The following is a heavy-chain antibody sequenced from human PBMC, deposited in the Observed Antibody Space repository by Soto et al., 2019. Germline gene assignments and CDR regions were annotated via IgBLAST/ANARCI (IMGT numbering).Heavy chain of an antibody. D-gene: IGHD3-22*01. CDR1: GFTFTSSA. J-gene: IGHJ4*02. V-gene: IGHV1-58*02. Sequence: SVKVSCKASGFTFTSSAMQWVRQARGQRLEWIGWIVVGSGNTNYAQKFQERVTITRDMSTSTAYMELSSLRSEDTAVYYCAATYYYDSSGYYFIDYWGQGTLVTVSS. CDR2: IVVGSGNT. CDR3: AATYYYDSSGYYFIDY.